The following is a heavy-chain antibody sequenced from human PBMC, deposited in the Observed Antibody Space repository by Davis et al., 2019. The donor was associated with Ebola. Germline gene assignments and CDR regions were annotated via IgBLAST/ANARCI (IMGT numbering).Heavy chain of an antibody. CDR2: ISGSGGST. Sequence: GESLKISCAASGFTFSSYTMSWVRQAPGKGLEWVSAISGSGGSTYYADSVKGRFTISRDDSKNTLYLELNNPTAEDTAVYYCAKKGLTTTDFDSWGQGTLVTVSS. CDR3: AKKGLTTTDFDS. V-gene: IGHV3-23*01. J-gene: IGHJ4*02. D-gene: IGHD1-1*01. CDR1: GFTFSSYT.